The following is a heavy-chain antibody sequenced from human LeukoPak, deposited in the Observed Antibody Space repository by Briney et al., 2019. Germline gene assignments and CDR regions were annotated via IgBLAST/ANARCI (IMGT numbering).Heavy chain of an antibody. CDR1: GGSISSRSYY. J-gene: IGHJ6*03. CDR3: ARKYYYYQYMDV. V-gene: IGHV4-39*01. CDR2: IYYSGST. Sequence: PSETLSLTCTVSGGSISSRSYYWGWIRQPPGKGLEWIETIYYSGSTYYNPSLKSRVTISVDTSRNQFSLKLSSVTAADTAVYYCARKYYYYQYMDVWGKGTTVIISS.